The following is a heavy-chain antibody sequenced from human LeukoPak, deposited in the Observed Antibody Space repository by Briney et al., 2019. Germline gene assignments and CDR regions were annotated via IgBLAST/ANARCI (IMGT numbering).Heavy chain of an antibody. Sequence: ASVKVSCKASGYTFTSYYMHWVRQAPGQGLEWMGWINPNSGGTNYAQKFQGWVTMTRGTSISTAYMELSRLRSDDTAVYYCARVAVAGNWFDPWGQGTLVTVSS. CDR2: INPNSGGT. CDR1: GYTFTSYY. J-gene: IGHJ5*02. CDR3: ARVAVAGNWFDP. D-gene: IGHD6-19*01. V-gene: IGHV1-2*04.